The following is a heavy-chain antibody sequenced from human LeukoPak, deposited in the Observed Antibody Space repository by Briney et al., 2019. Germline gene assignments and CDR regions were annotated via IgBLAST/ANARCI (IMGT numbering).Heavy chain of an antibody. J-gene: IGHJ4*02. CDR2: IYYSGST. CDR3: ARGAYYYGSGSYYYFDY. Sequence: SETLSLTCTVSGGSISSYYWSWIRQPPGKGLEWIGYIYYSGSTNYNPSLKSQVTISVDTSKNQFSLKLSSVTAADTAVYYCARGAYYYGSGSYYYFDYWGQGTLVTVSS. CDR1: GGSISSYY. D-gene: IGHD3-10*01. V-gene: IGHV4-59*01.